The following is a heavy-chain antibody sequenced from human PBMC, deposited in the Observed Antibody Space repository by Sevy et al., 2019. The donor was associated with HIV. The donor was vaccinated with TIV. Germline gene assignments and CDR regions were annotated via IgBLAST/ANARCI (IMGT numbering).Heavy chain of an antibody. CDR2: ISGRGGST. CDR1: GFTFSSYA. Sequence: GGSLRLSCAASGFTFSSYAMSWVRQAPGKGLEWVSAISGRGGSTYYADSVKGRFTISRDNSKNTLSLQRNSLRAEDTAVYYCAKDRSPPKDSSGWYVGWFDPWGQGTLVTVSS. CDR3: AKDRSPPKDSSGWYVGWFDP. V-gene: IGHV3-23*01. D-gene: IGHD6-19*01. J-gene: IGHJ5*02.